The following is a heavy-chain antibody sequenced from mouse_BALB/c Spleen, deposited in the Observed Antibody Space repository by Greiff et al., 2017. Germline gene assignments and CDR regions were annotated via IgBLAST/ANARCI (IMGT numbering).Heavy chain of an antibody. D-gene: IGHD1-2*01. CDR3: ARNGDYGYESYAMDY. Sequence: VQLQESGPGLVQPSQSLSITCTVSGFSLTSYGVHWVRQSPGKGLEWLGVIWSGGSTDYNAAFISRLSISKDNSKSQVFFKMNSLQANDTAIYYCARNGDYGYESYAMDYWGQGTSVTVSS. CDR2: IWSGGST. CDR1: GFSLTSYG. J-gene: IGHJ4*01. V-gene: IGHV2-2*02.